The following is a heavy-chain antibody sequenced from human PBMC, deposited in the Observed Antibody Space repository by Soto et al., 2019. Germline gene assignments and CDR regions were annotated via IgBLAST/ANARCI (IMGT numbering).Heavy chain of an antibody. CDR2: IHFDGSTT. CDR1: GFTFSSYW. Sequence: EVQLVESGGGLVQPGGSLRLSCAASGFTFSSYWMHWVRQVPGKGLVWVSRIHFDGSTTHYADSVNGRFTISRDTAKIATSLQMNSLRADDTAVYYCAMDAYISGYYQFDYWGQGTLVTVSS. CDR3: AMDAYISGYYQFDY. J-gene: IGHJ4*02. D-gene: IGHD6-19*01. V-gene: IGHV3-74*01.